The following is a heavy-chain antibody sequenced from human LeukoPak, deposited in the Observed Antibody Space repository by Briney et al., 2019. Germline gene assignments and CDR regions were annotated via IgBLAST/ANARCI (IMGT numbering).Heavy chain of an antibody. CDR2: IWYDGSDK. V-gene: IGHV3-33*01. Sequence: AGGSLRLSCAASGFTFRNHGVHWVRQAPGKGLEWVAVIWYDGSDKFFGDSVKGRFTISRDNAKNTLYLQMNSLRAEDTAVYYCARDIASRRIDFWGQGTLVTVSS. D-gene: IGHD6-6*01. CDR1: GFTFRNHG. CDR3: ARDIASRRIDF. J-gene: IGHJ4*02.